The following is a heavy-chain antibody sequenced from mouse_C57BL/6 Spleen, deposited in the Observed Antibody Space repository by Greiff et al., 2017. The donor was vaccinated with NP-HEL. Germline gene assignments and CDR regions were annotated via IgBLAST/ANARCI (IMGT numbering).Heavy chain of an antibody. CDR3: ARHAGDAMDY. CDR1: GYTFTSYW. Sequence: QVQLQQPGAELVKPGASVKLSCKASGYTFTSYWMHWVKQRPGQGLEWIGMIHPNSGSTNYNEKFKSKATLTVDKTSSTAYMQLSSLTSEDSAVYYCARHAGDAMDYWGQGTSVTVSS. CDR2: IHPNSGST. V-gene: IGHV1-64*01. J-gene: IGHJ4*01.